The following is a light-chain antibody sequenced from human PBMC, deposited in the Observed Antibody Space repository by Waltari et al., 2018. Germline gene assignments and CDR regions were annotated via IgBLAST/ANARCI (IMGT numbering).Light chain of an antibody. CDR3: QQYKSYPWT. J-gene: IGKJ1*01. CDR1: QSIGRW. V-gene: IGKV1-5*03. CDR2: TAT. Sequence: DIQMTQSPSTLSASVGDRVTVTCRASQSIGRWLAWYQQKPGKATKLLIYTATSLESGVPSRFSGSGSRTEFTLTISSLQPDDFATYYCQQYKSYPWTFCQGTKVEIK.